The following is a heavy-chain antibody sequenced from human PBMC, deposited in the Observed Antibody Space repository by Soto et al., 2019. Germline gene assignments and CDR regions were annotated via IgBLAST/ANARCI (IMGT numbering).Heavy chain of an antibody. D-gene: IGHD3-3*01. CDR3: AKDPYDFWSGYSDPGYDY. Sequence: VGSLRLSCAASGFTFSSYGMHWVRQAPGKGLEWVAVISYDGSNKYYADSVKGRFTISRDNSKNTLYLQMNSLRAEDTAVYYCAKDPYDFWSGYSDPGYDYWGQGTLVTVSS. CDR2: ISYDGSNK. J-gene: IGHJ4*02. V-gene: IGHV3-30*18. CDR1: GFTFSSYG.